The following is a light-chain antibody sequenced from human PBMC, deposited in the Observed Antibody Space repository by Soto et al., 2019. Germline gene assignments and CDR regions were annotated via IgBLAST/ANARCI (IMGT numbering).Light chain of an antibody. Sequence: EIVLTQSPGTLSLSPGERATLSRRASQNVANNYLAWYQQRPGQAPRPLIYGASRRAAGIPDRFSGSGSGTDFTLTISRLEPEDFAVYHCHQYGSSRLTFGGGTRVEIK. CDR1: QNVANNY. J-gene: IGKJ4*01. CDR3: HQYGSSRLT. CDR2: GAS. V-gene: IGKV3-20*01.